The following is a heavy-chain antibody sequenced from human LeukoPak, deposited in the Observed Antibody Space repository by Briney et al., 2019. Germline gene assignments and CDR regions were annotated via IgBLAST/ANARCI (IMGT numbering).Heavy chain of an antibody. CDR3: ANTPRPNFPFRI. Sequence: KPSETLSLTCAVSGGSISSGGYSWNWIRQPPGKGLEWIGYIYHSGSTNYNPSLKSRVTISVDTSKNQFSLKLSSVTAADTAVYYCANTPRPNFPFRIWGQGTMVTVSS. V-gene: IGHV4-30-4*07. CDR1: GGSISSGGYS. D-gene: IGHD2-2*02. J-gene: IGHJ3*02. CDR2: IYHSGST.